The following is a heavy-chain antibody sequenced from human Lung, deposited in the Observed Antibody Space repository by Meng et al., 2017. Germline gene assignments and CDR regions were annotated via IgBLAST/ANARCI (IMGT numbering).Heavy chain of an antibody. CDR2: INHSGST. V-gene: IGHV4-34*01. J-gene: IGHJ4*02. CDR1: GGSFTDYY. CDR3: ARGPTTMAHDFDY. D-gene: IGHD4-11*01. Sequence: QGHLQLWGPRLCQPPEHLSLTCVVSGGSFTDYYGGLIRQPPGKGLEWIGEINHSGSTNYNPSLERRATISVDTSQNNLSLKLSSVTAADSAVYYCARGPTTMAHDFDYWGQGTLVTVSS.